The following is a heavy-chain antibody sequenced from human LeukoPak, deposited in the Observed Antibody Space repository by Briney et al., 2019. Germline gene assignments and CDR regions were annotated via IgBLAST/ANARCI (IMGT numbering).Heavy chain of an antibody. Sequence: PSETLSLTCTVSGGSISSYYWSWIRQPAGKGLEWIGRIYTSGSTNYNPSLKSRVTMSVDTSKNQFSLKLSSVTAADTAVYYCAREGLVAATRAFDYWGQGTLVTVSS. CDR3: AREGLVAATRAFDY. CDR1: GGSISSYY. V-gene: IGHV4-4*07. CDR2: IYTSGST. D-gene: IGHD2-15*01. J-gene: IGHJ4*02.